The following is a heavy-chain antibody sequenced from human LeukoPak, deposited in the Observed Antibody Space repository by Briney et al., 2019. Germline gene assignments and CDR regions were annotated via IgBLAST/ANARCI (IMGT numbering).Heavy chain of an antibody. CDR1: GGSVSSSDYY. CDR2: IYYSGST. J-gene: IGHJ4*02. D-gene: IGHD2/OR15-2a*01. V-gene: IGHV4-39*01. CDR3: ARHLLGLMGPSTYYFDY. Sequence: PSETLSLTCTVSGGSVSSSDYYWDWMRQPPGKGLEWIGSIYYSGSTYYNPSLKSRVTISVDTSKNQFSLKLSSVTAADTAVYYCARHLLGLMGPSTYYFDYWGQGTLVTVSS.